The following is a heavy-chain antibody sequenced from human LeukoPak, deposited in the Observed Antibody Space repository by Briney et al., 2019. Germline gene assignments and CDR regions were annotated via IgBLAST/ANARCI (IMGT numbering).Heavy chain of an antibody. CDR1: GFTFSSYS. J-gene: IGHJ4*02. Sequence: PGGSLRLSCAASGFTFSSYSMNWVRQAPGKGLEWVSSISSTSIYKYYADSVKGRFTISRDNAKDSLFLQMNSLRAEDTAIYYSARDPRIYCTNCICRDDYFDNWGQGTLVTVSS. CDR2: ISSTSIYK. CDR3: ARDPRIYCTNCICRDDYFDN. D-gene: IGHD2-8*01. V-gene: IGHV3-21*01.